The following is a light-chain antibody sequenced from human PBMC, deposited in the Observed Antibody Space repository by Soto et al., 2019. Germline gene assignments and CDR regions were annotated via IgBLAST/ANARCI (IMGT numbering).Light chain of an antibody. Sequence: IVMTPPPDSLAVSLGESATINCKSSQSVLYSSNSKNYLAWFRQKPGQTPKLLIYSASTRAFGVPDRISGSGSGTDFTLTISSLQAEDLSVYYCQQYFSKPLTFGGGTKVDIK. J-gene: IGKJ4*01. CDR1: QSVLYSSNSKNY. V-gene: IGKV4-1*01. CDR3: QQYFSKPLT. CDR2: SAS.